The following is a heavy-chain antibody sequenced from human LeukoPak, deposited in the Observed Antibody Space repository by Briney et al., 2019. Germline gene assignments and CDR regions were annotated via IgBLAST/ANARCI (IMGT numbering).Heavy chain of an antibody. CDR3: ARDRAFDY. V-gene: IGHV1-2*02. CDR1: GYTFTDYY. J-gene: IGHJ4*02. Sequence: EASVKVTCKASGYTFTDYYMHWLRQAPGQGLEWMGCINPNTGGTNYAQKFQGRVTMTRDTSISTAYMELSSLRSDDTAGYYCARDRAFDYWGQGTLVTVSS. D-gene: IGHD3-10*01. CDR2: INPNTGGT.